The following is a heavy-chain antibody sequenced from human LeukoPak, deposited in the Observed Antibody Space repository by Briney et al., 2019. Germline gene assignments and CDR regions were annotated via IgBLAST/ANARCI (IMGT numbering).Heavy chain of an antibody. CDR2: IYHSGST. CDR3: ARRLRYFDWLLDYFDY. V-gene: IGHV4-4*02. D-gene: IGHD3-9*01. J-gene: IGHJ4*02. Sequence: PSGTLSLTCAVSGGSISSSNWWSWVRQPPGKGLEWSGEIYHSGSTNYNPSLKSRVTISVDKSKNQFSLKLSSVTAADTAVYYCARRLRYFDWLLDYFDYWGQGTLVTVSS. CDR1: GGSISSSNW.